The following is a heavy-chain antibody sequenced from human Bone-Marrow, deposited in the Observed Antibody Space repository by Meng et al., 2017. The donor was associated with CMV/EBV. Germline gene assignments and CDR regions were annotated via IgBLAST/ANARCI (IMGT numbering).Heavy chain of an antibody. CDR3: AVLWRGRVDY. CDR2: IYYSGST. D-gene: IGHD2-21*01. Sequence: SETLSLTCTVSGGSISSSSYYWGWIRQPPGKGLEWIGSIYYSGSTYYNPSLKSRVTISVDTSKNQFSLKLSSVTAADTAVYYCAVLWRGRVDYWGQGPLVTVSS. V-gene: IGHV4-39*01. CDR1: GGSISSSSYY. J-gene: IGHJ4*02.